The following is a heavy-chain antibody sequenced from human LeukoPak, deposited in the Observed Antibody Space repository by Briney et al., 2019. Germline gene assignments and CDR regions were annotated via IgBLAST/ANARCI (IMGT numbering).Heavy chain of an antibody. CDR1: GFTFSSYD. D-gene: IGHD4-17*01. CDR3: VRVGATVTLRDAFDI. CDR2: ISSSWDST. Sequence: QPGGPLRLSCSASGFTFSSYDMYWVRQAPGKGLEYVSAISSSWDSTYYADSVRDRFTISRDNSKNTMFLQMSSLRAEDTAVYYSVRVGATVTLRDAFDIWGQGTMVTVSS. V-gene: IGHV3-64D*06. J-gene: IGHJ3*02.